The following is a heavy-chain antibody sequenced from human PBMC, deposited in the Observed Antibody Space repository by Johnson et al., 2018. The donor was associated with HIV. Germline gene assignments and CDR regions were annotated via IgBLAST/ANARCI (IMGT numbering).Heavy chain of an antibody. J-gene: IGHJ3*02. V-gene: IGHV3-30*04. CDR1: GFNFRTYA. CDR2: ISYDGSNK. CDR3: AKALGYIYGDAFDI. D-gene: IGHD5-18*01. Sequence: QVKLVESGGGVVQPGRSLRLSCAASGFNFRTYAMHWVRQAPGKGLEWVAVISYDGSNKYYADSVKGRFTISRDNSKNSLYLQMNSLRAEDTALYYCAKALGYIYGDAFDIWGQGTMVTVSS.